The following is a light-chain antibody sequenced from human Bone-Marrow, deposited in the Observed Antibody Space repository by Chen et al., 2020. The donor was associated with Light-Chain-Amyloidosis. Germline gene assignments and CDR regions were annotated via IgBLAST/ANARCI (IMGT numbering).Light chain of an antibody. CDR1: SSNIGSNY. V-gene: IGLV1-47*01. CDR3: EAWDDSLSGWV. CDR2: RNN. J-gene: IGLJ3*02. Sequence: QSVLTQPPSASGTPGQRVTISCSGSSSNIGSNYVYWYQQLPGTAPNLLIYRNNQRPSGVPVRFSGSKCGPSASLAINGLRSEDEADYYCEAWDDSLSGWVFGGGTKLTVL.